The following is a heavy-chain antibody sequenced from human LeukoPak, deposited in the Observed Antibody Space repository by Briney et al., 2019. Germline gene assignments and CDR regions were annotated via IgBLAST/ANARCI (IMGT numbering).Heavy chain of an antibody. CDR1: GFTFRDYA. CDR2: DNGRGAHT. Sequence: PGEALRLSCSASGFASGFTFRDYAVSWVPQAPGKGPEWDASDNGRGAHTYYADAVRGRFTISRDNSKNTVYLQMISLGADDTAVYFCAKAPATGEGYYFYYMDVWGKGTTVTVSS. V-gene: IGHV3-23*01. J-gene: IGHJ6*03. CDR3: AKAPATGEGYYFYYMDV. D-gene: IGHD7-27*01.